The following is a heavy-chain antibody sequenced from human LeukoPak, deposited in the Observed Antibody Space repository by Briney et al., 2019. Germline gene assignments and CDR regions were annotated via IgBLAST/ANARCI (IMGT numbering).Heavy chain of an antibody. V-gene: IGHV3-23*01. D-gene: IGHD4-11*01. CDR3: ANEYSKGDV. Sequence: GGSLRLSCAASGFTFPNYVMSCVRQAPGKGLEWVSGISGSGGNTYYADSVKGRFTISRDNSKNTLYLQMNSLRAEDAAVYYCANEYSKGDVWGQGTMVTVSS. CDR2: ISGSGGNT. J-gene: IGHJ3*01. CDR1: GFTFPNYV.